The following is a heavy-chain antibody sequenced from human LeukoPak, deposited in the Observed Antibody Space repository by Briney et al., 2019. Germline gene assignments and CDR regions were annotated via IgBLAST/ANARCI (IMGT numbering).Heavy chain of an antibody. CDR1: GGPISSYY. CDR3: ARGTGYSSSWYMDDAFDI. Sequence: PSETLSLTCTVSGGPISSYYWSWFRKPPGKGLEWIGYIYYSGSTNYNPSLKSRVTISVDTSKNQFSLKLSSVTAADTAVYYCARGTGYSSSWYMDDAFDIWGQGTMVTVSS. CDR2: IYYSGST. J-gene: IGHJ3*02. D-gene: IGHD6-13*01. V-gene: IGHV4-59*01.